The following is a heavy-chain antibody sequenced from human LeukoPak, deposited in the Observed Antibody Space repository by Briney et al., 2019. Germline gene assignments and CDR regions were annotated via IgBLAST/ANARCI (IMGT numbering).Heavy chain of an antibody. Sequence: SETLSLTCTVSGGSISSSSYYWGWIRQPPGKGLEWIGSIYYSGSTYYNPSLKSRVTISVDTSNNQFSLKLSSVTAADTAVYYCAKTTTVTTWYFDLWGRGTLVTVSS. V-gene: IGHV4-39*01. CDR2: IYYSGST. D-gene: IGHD4-11*01. CDR1: GGSISSSSYY. CDR3: AKTTTVTTWYFDL. J-gene: IGHJ2*01.